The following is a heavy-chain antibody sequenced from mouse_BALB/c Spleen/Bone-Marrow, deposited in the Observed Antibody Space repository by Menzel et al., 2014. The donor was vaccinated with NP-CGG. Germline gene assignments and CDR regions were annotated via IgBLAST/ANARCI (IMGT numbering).Heavy chain of an antibody. CDR2: INPDSSTI. V-gene: IGHV4-1*02. CDR3: SRLGYYGGFAY. D-gene: IGHD2-3*01. CDR1: GFDFSRYW. J-gene: IGHJ3*01. Sequence: EVQLQQSGGGLVHPGGSLKLSCAASGFDFSRYWMGWVRQAPGKGPEWIGEINPDSSTINYTPSLKDKFIISRDNAKNTLYLQMSKVRSEDTALYYCSRLGYYGGFAYWGQGTLVTVSA.